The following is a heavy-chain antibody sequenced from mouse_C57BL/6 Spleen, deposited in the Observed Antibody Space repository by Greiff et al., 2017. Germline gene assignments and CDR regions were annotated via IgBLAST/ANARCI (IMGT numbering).Heavy chain of an antibody. Sequence: VQLQQSGPELVKPGASVKISCKASGYAFSSSWMNWVKQRPGKGLEWIGRIYPGDGDTNYNEKFKSKATLTVDTSSSTAYMQLSSLTSEDSAVYYGARGGGYGSSYGDYWGQGTTLTVSS. D-gene: IGHD1-1*01. J-gene: IGHJ2*01. CDR3: ARGGGYGSSYGDY. CDR1: GYAFSSSW. V-gene: IGHV1-82*01. CDR2: IYPGDGDT.